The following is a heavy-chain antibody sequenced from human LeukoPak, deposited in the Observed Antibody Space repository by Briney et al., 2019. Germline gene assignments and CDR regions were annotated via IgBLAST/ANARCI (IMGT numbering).Heavy chain of an antibody. J-gene: IGHJ4*02. CDR2: IKQDGSAK. CDR1: GFTFRNYW. Sequence: GGSLRLACVGSGFTFRNYWLNWVGHTPGKGLEWVVNIKQDGSAKYFVDSVKGRFTISRDNAENSVYLQMNNLRADDTGVYYCARGTDDFWSAYHYWGQGTLVTVSS. CDR3: ARGTDDFWSAYHY. D-gene: IGHD3-3*01. V-gene: IGHV3-7*01.